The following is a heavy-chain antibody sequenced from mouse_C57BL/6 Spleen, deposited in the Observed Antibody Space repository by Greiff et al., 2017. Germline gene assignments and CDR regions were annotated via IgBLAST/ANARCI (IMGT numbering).Heavy chain of an antibody. J-gene: IGHJ1*03. Sequence: EVQRVESGGDLVKPGGSLKLSCAASGFTFSSYGMSWVRQTPDKRLEWVATISSGGSYTYYPDSVKGRFTISRDNAKNTLYLQMSSLKSEDTAMYYCARDPSITTVVADWYFDVWGTGTTVTVSS. CDR2: ISSGGSYT. D-gene: IGHD1-1*01. CDR1: GFTFSSYG. V-gene: IGHV5-6*01. CDR3: ARDPSITTVVADWYFDV.